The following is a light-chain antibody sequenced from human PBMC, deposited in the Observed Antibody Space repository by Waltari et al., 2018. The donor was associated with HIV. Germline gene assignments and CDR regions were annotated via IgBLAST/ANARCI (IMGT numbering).Light chain of an antibody. V-gene: IGLV2-14*01. J-gene: IGLJ2*01. CDR3: SAYTSSSTLAV. Sequence: QSALTQSASVSGSPGQSLTISCTGTSSDIGGYAYVSWYQQHPGKAPRLMIYGVSSRPSGVSNRFSGSRSGNTASLTISGLQAEDEADYYCSAYTSSSTLAVFGGGTKLTVL. CDR2: GVS. CDR1: SSDIGGYAY.